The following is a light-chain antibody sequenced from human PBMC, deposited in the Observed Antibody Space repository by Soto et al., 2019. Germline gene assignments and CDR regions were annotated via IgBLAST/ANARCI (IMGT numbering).Light chain of an antibody. CDR1: QSFSSD. J-gene: IGKJ1*01. Sequence: DIQMTQSPSTLSASVGDRVTITCRASQSFSSDLAWYQQKPGKAPTLLISDVSNLHSGIPSRFSGSGSGTEFTLSISSLQPDDLGTYYCQQKRAFGQRTKVESK. CDR2: DVS. V-gene: IGKV1-5*01. CDR3: QQKRA.